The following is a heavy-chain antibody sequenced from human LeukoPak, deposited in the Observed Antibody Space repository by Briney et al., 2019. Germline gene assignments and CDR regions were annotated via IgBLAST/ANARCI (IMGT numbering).Heavy chain of an antibody. CDR3: ARGHIVVVTAMDNWFDP. D-gene: IGHD2-21*02. CDR1: GGSLSGSY. V-gene: IGHV4-34*01. Sequence: SETLSLTCAVYGGSLSGSYWSWIRQPPGKGLEWIGEINHSGSTNYNPSLKSRVTISVDTSKNQFSLKLSSVTAADTAVYYCARGHIVVVTAMDNWFDPWGQGTLVTVSS. J-gene: IGHJ5*02. CDR2: INHSGST.